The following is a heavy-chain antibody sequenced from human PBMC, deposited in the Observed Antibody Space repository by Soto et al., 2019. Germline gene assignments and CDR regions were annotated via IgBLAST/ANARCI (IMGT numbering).Heavy chain of an antibody. CDR3: ARGWGHSESSGYHMYVEQ. J-gene: IGHJ4*02. CDR1: GGTFSSFA. Sequence: QVQLVQSGAEVKKPGSSVKVSCKASGGTFSSFAISWVRQAPGQGLEWMGGTIPNFGTANYAQKFQDRGTLNVDEHTRTAYMELSGVRSEDTAVYYCARGWGHSESSGYHMYVEQWGQGTQVTVSS. CDR2: TIPNFGTA. V-gene: IGHV1-69*01. D-gene: IGHD3-22*01.